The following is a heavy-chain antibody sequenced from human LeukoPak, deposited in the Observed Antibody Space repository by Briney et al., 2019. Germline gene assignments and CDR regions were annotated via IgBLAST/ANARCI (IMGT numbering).Heavy chain of an antibody. CDR3: AREEREAAGPDY. D-gene: IGHD6-13*01. V-gene: IGHV4-30-4*01. Sequence: SETLSLTCTVSGGSISSSDYYWSWIRQPPGKGLEWIGYIYYSGSTYYNPSLKSRVTISVDTSKNQFSLKLSPVTAAATAVYYCAREEREAAGPDYWGQGTLVTVSS. CDR2: IYYSGST. CDR1: GGSISSSDYY. J-gene: IGHJ4*02.